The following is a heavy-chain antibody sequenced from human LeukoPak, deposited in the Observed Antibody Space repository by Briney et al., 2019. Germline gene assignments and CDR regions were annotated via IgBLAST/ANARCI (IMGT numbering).Heavy chain of an antibody. V-gene: IGHV3-30*18. J-gene: IGHJ4*02. D-gene: IGHD3-22*01. CDR1: GFTFSSYG. Sequence: GGSLRLSCAASGFTFSSYGMHWVRQAPGKGLEWVAVISYDGSNKYYADSVKGRFTISRDNSKNTLYLQMNSLRAEDTAVYYCAKLNYYDSSGYSYDDYWGQGSLVTVS. CDR2: ISYDGSNK. CDR3: AKLNYYDSSGYSYDDY.